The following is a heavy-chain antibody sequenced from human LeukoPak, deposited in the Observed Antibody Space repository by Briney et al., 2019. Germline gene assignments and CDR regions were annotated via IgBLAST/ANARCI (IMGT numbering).Heavy chain of an antibody. V-gene: IGHV1-69*05. D-gene: IGHD6-6*01. CDR3: ARVQYSSSSFGYYYYYMDV. Sequence: ASVKVSCKASGGTFSSYAISWVRQATGQGLEWMGGIIPIFGTANYAQKFQGRVTIATDESTSTAYMELSSLRSEDTAVYYCARVQYSSSSFGYYYYYMDVWGKGTTVTVSS. J-gene: IGHJ6*03. CDR2: IIPIFGTA. CDR1: GGTFSSYA.